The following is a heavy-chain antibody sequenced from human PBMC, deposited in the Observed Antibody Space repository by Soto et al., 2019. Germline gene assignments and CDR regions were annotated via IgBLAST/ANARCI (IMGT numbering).Heavy chain of an antibody. CDR3: ARDKITGLFDY. D-gene: IGHD2-8*02. J-gene: IGHJ4*02. CDR1: GVSFSGYY. CDR2: INHSGST. V-gene: IGHV4-34*01. Sequence: QVQLQQWGAGLLKPSETLSLTCAVYGVSFSGYYWTWIRQPPGTGLEWIGEINHSGSTNYNPSLKTRVTISVDTSKNQFSLKLTAVTAADTAGYYCARDKITGLFDYWGQGTLVTVSS.